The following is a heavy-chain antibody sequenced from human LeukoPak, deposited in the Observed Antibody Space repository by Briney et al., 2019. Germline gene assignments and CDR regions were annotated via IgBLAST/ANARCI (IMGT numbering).Heavy chain of an antibody. CDR2: IYSGGST. CDR3: ARVGATITMVRSHFDY. D-gene: IGHD3-10*01. J-gene: IGHJ4*02. V-gene: IGHV3-53*05. Sequence: SGGSLRLSCAASGFTVSSNYMSWVRQAPGKGLEWVSIIYSGGSTFYADSVKGRFTISRDNSKNTLYLQMNSLRAEDTAVYYCARVGATITMVRSHFDYWGQGTLVTVSS. CDR1: GFTVSSNY.